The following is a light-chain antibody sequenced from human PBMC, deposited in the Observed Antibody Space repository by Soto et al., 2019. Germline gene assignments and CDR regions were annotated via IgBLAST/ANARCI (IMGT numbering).Light chain of an antibody. J-gene: IGKJ3*01. CDR3: QQYGGSPFT. CDR1: QSVTTNY. V-gene: IGKV3-20*01. Sequence: EIVLTQSPGTLSLSPGDTATLSCRVSQSVTTNYLAWYQQKPGQAPRFLIYGASSRATGIPDRFSGSGSGTDFTLTISRLEPEDCAVYYCQQYGGSPFTFGPGTKVDIK. CDR2: GAS.